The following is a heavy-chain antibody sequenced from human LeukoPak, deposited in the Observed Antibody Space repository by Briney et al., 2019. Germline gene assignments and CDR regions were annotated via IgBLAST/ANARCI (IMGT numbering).Heavy chain of an antibody. CDR1: GYTFTSYY. J-gene: IGHJ5*02. Sequence: ASVKVTCKASGYTFTSYYMHWVRQAPGQGLEWMGIINPSGGSTSYAQKFQGRVTMTRDTSTSTVYMELSSLRSEDTAVYYCARPTATNGWFDPWGQGTLVTVSS. CDR3: ARPTATNGWFDP. CDR2: INPSGGST. D-gene: IGHD4-11*01. V-gene: IGHV1-46*03.